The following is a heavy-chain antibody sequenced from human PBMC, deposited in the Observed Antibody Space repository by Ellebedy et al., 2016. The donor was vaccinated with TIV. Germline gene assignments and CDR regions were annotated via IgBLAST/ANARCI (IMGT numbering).Heavy chain of an antibody. V-gene: IGHV3-7*03. Sequence: GESLKISCAASGFTFSSYWMSWVRQAPGKGLEWVANIKQDGSEKYYVDSVKGRFTISRDNAKNSLYLQMNSLRAEDTAVYYCARDGIVLRFLEWLSIWGQGTLVTVSS. CDR2: IKQDGSEK. CDR1: GFTFSSYW. CDR3: ARDGIVLRFLEWLSI. D-gene: IGHD3-3*01. J-gene: IGHJ4*02.